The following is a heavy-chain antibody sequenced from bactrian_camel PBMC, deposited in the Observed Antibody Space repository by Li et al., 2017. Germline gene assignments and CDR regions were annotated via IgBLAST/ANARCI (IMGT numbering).Heavy chain of an antibody. Sequence: VQLVESGGGLVQPGGSLRVSCVASGFTFSNYAMSWVRQVPGKGLKWLSDINSGGGNKIYANSVKGRFTISRDDAKNTLFLQLNSLKTEDTAMYYCAAESWVHDGDCRTSGDWGQGTQVTVS. CDR1: GFTFSNYA. CDR3: AAESWVHDGDCRTSGD. J-gene: IGHJ4*01. CDR2: INSGGGNK. V-gene: IGHV3S42*01. D-gene: IGHD6*01.